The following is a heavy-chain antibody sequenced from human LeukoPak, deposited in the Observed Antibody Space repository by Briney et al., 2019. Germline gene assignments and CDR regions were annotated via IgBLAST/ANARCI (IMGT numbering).Heavy chain of an antibody. D-gene: IGHD6-13*01. CDR2: IYYSGST. CDR1: GGSISSYY. J-gene: IGHJ6*03. V-gene: IGHV4-59*01. Sequence: SETLSLTCTVSGGSISSYYWSWVRQPPGKGLEWIGYIYYSGSTNYNPSLKSRVTISVDTSKTQFSLKLSSVTAADTAVYYCARLSFLSESGYSSSWSYYYYYYMDVWGKGTTVTVSS. CDR3: ARLSFLSESGYSSSWSYYYYYYMDV.